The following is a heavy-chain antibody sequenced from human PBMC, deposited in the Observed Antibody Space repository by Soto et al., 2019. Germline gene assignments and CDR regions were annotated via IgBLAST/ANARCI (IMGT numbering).Heavy chain of an antibody. CDR2: INWDEDK. CDR1: GFSLSTRGVA. Sequence: QITLKESGPTLVKPTQALTLTCTFSGFSLSTRGVAGGWFRPPPGKALEWLALINWDEDKCYSPSLRSMLTFTDYTYNHQVVLTMTNMDPVYTATYSCAHRPRGYAYYLDYWGQGTLVTVSS. V-gene: IGHV2-5*02. CDR3: AHRPRGYAYYLDY. J-gene: IGHJ4*02. D-gene: IGHD5-12*01.